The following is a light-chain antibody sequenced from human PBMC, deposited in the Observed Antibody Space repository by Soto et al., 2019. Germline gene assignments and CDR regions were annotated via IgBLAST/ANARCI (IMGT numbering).Light chain of an antibody. V-gene: IGLV2-8*01. CDR2: EVN. J-gene: IGLJ3*02. CDR3: TSYAANNNLV. Sequence: QSVLTQPPSASGSPGQSVTISCTGTSSDVGAYNYVSWHQQHPGKAPKLIIYEVNNRPSGVPDRFSGSKSGNTASLTVSRLQAEDEADYYCTSYAANNNLVFGGGTKL. CDR1: SSDVGAYNY.